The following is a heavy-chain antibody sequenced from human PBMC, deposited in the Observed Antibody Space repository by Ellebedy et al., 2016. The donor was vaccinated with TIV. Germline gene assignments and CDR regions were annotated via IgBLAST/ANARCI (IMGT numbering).Heavy chain of an antibody. CDR1: GGTFSNYV. V-gene: IGHV1-69*04. Sequence: AASVKVSCKASGGTFSNYVISWVRQAPGQGLEWMGSIIPILGIANYAQKFQGRVTITADKSTSTAYMELSSLRTEDTAVFYCARTVSYSSGWYGYWGQGTLVTVSS. CDR2: IIPILGIA. J-gene: IGHJ4*02. CDR3: ARTVSYSSGWYGY. D-gene: IGHD6-19*01.